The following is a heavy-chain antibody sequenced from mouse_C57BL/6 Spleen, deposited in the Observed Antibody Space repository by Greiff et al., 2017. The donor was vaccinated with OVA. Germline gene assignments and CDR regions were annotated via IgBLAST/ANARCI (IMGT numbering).Heavy chain of an antibody. Sequence: EVQLVESGGGLVQPGGSLSLSCAASGFTFTDYYMSWVRQPPGQALEWLGFIRNKANGYTTEYSASVKGRFTISRDNSQSILYLQVNALRAEDSATYYCARGGYFDVWGTGTTVTVSS. J-gene: IGHJ1*03. CDR2: IRNKANGYTT. V-gene: IGHV7-3*01. CDR3: ARGGYFDV. CDR1: GFTFTDYY.